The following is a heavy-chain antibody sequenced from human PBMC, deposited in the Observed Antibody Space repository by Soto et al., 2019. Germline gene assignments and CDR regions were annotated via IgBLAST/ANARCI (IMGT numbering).Heavy chain of an antibody. J-gene: IGHJ5*02. V-gene: IGHV3-53*01. CDR2: IYSGGST. Sequence: QPVGSLRLSCAASGFTVSSNYMSWVRQAPGKGLEWVSVIYSGGSTYYADSVKGRFTISRDNSKNTLYLQMNSLRAEDTAVYYCARDLYGDYGNWFDPWGQGTLVTVSS. D-gene: IGHD4-17*01. CDR1: GFTVSSNY. CDR3: ARDLYGDYGNWFDP.